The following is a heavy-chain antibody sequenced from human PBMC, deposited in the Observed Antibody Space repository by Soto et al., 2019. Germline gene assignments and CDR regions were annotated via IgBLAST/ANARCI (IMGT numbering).Heavy chain of an antibody. CDR2: ILSNDEK. CDR1: GFSLTNARMG. V-gene: IGHV2-26*01. CDR3: ARIGDYFYCDY. Sequence: QVTLKESGPVLVKPTETLTLTCTVSGFSLTNARMGVTWIRQPPGKALEWLAHILSNDEKSYSTSLKSRLTISKDTSQSQVVLTMSNMDLVDTATYYCARIGDYFYCDYWGRGTLVTVSS. D-gene: IGHD4-17*01. J-gene: IGHJ4*02.